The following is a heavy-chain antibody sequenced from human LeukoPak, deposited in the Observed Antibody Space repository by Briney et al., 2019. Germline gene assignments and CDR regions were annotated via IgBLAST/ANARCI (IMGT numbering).Heavy chain of an antibody. Sequence: SETLSLTCTVSGYSISSGYYWGWIRQPPGKGLEWIGSIYHSGSTNYNPSLKSRVTISVDKSKNQFSLKLSSVTAADTAVYYCATLRPRGYCSGGSCYDLDYWGQGTLVTVSS. CDR1: GYSISSGYY. D-gene: IGHD2-15*01. J-gene: IGHJ4*02. CDR3: ATLRPRGYCSGGSCYDLDY. CDR2: IYHSGST. V-gene: IGHV4-38-2*02.